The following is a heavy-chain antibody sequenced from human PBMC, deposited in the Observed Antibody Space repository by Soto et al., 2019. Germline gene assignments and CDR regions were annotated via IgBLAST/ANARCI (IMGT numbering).Heavy chain of an antibody. Sequence: QVQLVQSGAEVKKPGSSVKVSCKASGGTFSSYAISWVRQAPGQGLKWMGGIIPIFGTANYAQKFQGRVTITAVESTSTAYTELSSLRSEDTAVYYCAREYCSGGSCQQYFQHWGQGTLVTVSS. CDR2: IIPIFGTA. J-gene: IGHJ1*01. V-gene: IGHV1-69*01. D-gene: IGHD2-15*01. CDR1: GGTFSSYA. CDR3: AREYCSGGSCQQYFQH.